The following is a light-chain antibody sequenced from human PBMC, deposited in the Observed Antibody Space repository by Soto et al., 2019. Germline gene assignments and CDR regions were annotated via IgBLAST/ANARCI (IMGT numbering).Light chain of an antibody. CDR3: QQYNNWPPIT. V-gene: IGKV3-15*01. Sequence: EIVMTQSQATLSLSPGERATLSCRASQSVSSNLAWYQQKPGQAPMLLIYGASTRATGIPARFSGSGSGTEFTLTISSMQSADFAVYYCQQYNNWPPITFGQGTRLEIK. J-gene: IGKJ5*01. CDR1: QSVSSN. CDR2: GAS.